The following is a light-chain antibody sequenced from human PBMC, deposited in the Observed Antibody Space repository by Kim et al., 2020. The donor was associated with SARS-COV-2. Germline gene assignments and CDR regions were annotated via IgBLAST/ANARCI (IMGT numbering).Light chain of an antibody. CDR2: GKN. J-gene: IGLJ2*01. Sequence: AMGQTVRITSQGDSRRSYYATWYQQKPGQAPIVVMYGKNNRPSGIPDRFSGSSSGNTASLTITGTQAGDEADYYCNSRDSNDNVLFGGGTKLTVL. CDR1: SRRSYY. V-gene: IGLV3-19*01. CDR3: NSRDSNDNVL.